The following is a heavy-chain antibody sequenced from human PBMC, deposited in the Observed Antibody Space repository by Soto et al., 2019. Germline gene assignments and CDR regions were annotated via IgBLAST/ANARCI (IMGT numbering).Heavy chain of an antibody. J-gene: IGHJ4*02. D-gene: IGHD3-10*01. Sequence: HPWTVSWVKIGGLAMRCVSKDPRKGLEWVSAISGSGGDTYYADSVEGRFTISRDNSKNTLYLQMNSLRAEDTAVYFFAKDIEGNCGSVAGIAYWGQGTLVTVSS. CDR3: AKDIEGNCGSVAGIAY. V-gene: IGHV3-23*01. CDR2: ISGSGGDT. CDR1: WVKIGGLA.